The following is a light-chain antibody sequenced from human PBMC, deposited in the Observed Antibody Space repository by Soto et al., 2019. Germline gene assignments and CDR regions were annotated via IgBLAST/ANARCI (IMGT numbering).Light chain of an antibody. CDR3: SSYTTSSTLVV. J-gene: IGLJ2*01. Sequence: QSVLTQPASVSGSPGQSITIACTGTSSDVGDYNYVSWYQQHPGKAPKVMIYEVSHRPSGVSDRFSGSKSGNTASLTISGLQAEDEADYYCSSYTTSSTLVVFGGGTKLTVL. CDR2: EVS. CDR1: SSDVGDYNY. V-gene: IGLV2-14*01.